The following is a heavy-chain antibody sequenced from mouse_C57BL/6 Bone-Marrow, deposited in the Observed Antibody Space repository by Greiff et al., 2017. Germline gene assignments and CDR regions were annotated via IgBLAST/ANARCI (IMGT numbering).Heavy chain of an antibody. CDR1: GYTFTSYW. CDR3: ASYYYGSRRYFDV. Sequence: QVQLQQPGTELVKPGASVKLSCKASGYTFTSYWMHWVKQRPGQGLEWIGNINPSNGGTNYNEKFKSKAALTVDKSSSTAYLQLSSRTSEDSAVYYCASYYYGSRRYFDVWGTGTTVTVSS. J-gene: IGHJ1*03. CDR2: INPSNGGT. D-gene: IGHD1-1*01. V-gene: IGHV1-53*01.